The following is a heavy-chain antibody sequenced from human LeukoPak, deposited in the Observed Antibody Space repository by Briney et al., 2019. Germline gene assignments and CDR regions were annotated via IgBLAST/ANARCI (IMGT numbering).Heavy chain of an antibody. Sequence: GGSLRLSCAASGFTFISYWMTWVRQAPGKGLEWVANIKQDGSEKYYVDSVKGRFTISRDNAKNSLYLQMNSLRAEDTAVYYCARLCGYEQCFDYWGQGTLVTVSS. CDR3: ARLCGYEQCFDY. V-gene: IGHV3-7*01. D-gene: IGHD5-12*01. CDR1: GFTFISYW. J-gene: IGHJ4*02. CDR2: IKQDGSEK.